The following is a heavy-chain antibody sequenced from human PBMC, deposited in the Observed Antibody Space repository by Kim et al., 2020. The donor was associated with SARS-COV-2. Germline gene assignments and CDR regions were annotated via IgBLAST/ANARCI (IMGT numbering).Heavy chain of an antibody. Sequence: SETLSLTCAVYGGSFSGYYWSWIRQPPGKGLEWIGEINHSGSTNYNPYLKSRVTISVDTSKNQFSLKLSSVTAADTAVYYCARVVPEYGMDVWGQGTTVTVSS. CDR2: INHSGST. CDR1: GGSFSGYY. V-gene: IGHV4-34*01. CDR3: ARVVPEYGMDV. J-gene: IGHJ6*02.